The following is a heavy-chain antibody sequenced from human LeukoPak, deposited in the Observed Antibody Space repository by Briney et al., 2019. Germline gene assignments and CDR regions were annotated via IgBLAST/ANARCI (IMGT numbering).Heavy chain of an antibody. V-gene: IGHV3-33*06. CDR2: IWYDGSNK. J-gene: IGHJ4*02. D-gene: IGHD3-22*01. CDR3: AKEGYYDSSGYYYFDY. Sequence: PGRSLRLSCAASGFTFSSYGMHWVRQAPGKGLEWVAVIWYDGSNKYYADSVKGRFTISRDNSKNTLYLQMNSLRAEDTAVYYCAKEGYYDSSGYYYFDYWGQGTLVTVSS. CDR1: GFTFSSYG.